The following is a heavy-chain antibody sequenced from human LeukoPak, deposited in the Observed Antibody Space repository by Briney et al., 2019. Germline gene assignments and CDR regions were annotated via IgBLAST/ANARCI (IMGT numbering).Heavy chain of an antibody. D-gene: IGHD3-9*01. CDR3: ARDTLMDILTPPDY. V-gene: IGHV1-2*02. CDR2: INPNSGGT. J-gene: IGHJ4*02. Sequence: GASVKVSCKASGYTFTGYYMHWVRQAPGQGLEWMGWINPNSGGTNYAQKLQGRVAMTTDTSTSTAYMELRSLRSDDTAVYYCARDTLMDILTPPDYWGQGTLVTVSS. CDR1: GYTFTGYY.